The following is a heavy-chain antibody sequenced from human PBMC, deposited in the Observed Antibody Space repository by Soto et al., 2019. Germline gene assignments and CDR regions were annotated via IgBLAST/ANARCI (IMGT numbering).Heavy chain of an antibody. CDR3: AKSGYSSGWSNTEDYYYYGMDV. Sequence: GGSLRLSCAASGFTFSSYGMHWVRQAPGKGLEWVAVISYDGSNKYYADSVKGRFTISRDNSKNTLYLQMNSLRAEDTAVYYCAKSGYSSGWSNTEDYYYYGMDVWGQGTTVTVSS. J-gene: IGHJ6*02. CDR2: ISYDGSNK. D-gene: IGHD6-19*01. V-gene: IGHV3-30*18. CDR1: GFTFSSYG.